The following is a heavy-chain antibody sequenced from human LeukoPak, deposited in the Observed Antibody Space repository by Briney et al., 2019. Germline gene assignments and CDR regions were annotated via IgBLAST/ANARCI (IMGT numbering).Heavy chain of an antibody. Sequence: GGSLRLSCAASGFAFSIYWMSWVRQAPGKGLEWVANINQDGSEIYHVDSVKGRFTISRDNAKNSLYLQMNSLRAEDTAVYYCARAGQYIVVVPAAMSRVDYWGQGTLVTVSS. V-gene: IGHV3-7*01. CDR1: GFAFSIYW. CDR2: INQDGSEI. D-gene: IGHD2-2*01. J-gene: IGHJ4*02. CDR3: ARAGQYIVVVPAAMSRVDY.